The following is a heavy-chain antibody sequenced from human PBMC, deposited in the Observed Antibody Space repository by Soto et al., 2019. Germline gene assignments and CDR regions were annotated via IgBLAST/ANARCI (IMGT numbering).Heavy chain of an antibody. J-gene: IGHJ6*02. D-gene: IGHD2-8*01. CDR3: ARIRLRYFVIMRHHHCGIDV. Sequence: ASGPTLVNPTQTLTLTCTFSGFSLSTSGMCVSWIRQPPGKALECLALIDWDDDKYYSTSLKTRLTISKDTSKNQVVLTMTNTDHVDTAKYYCARIRLRYFVIMRHHHCGIDVWCPALTVSVS. CDR2: IDWDDDK. CDR1: GFSLSTSGMC. V-gene: IGHV2-70*01.